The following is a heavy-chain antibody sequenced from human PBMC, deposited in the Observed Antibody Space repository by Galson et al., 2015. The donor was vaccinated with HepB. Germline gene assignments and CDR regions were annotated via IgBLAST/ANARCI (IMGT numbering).Heavy chain of an antibody. J-gene: IGHJ6*02. V-gene: IGHV6-1*01. D-gene: IGHD3-10*01. CDR3: AREGYYYGSGSYRRYYGMDV. Sequence: CAISGDSVSSDSAAWNWIRQSPSRGLEWLGRTYYRSKWYNDYAVSVKSRITINPDTSKNQFSLQLNSVTPEDTAVYYCAREGYYYGSGSYRRYYGMDVWGQGTTVTVSS. CDR1: GDSVSSDSAA. CDR2: TYYRSKWYN.